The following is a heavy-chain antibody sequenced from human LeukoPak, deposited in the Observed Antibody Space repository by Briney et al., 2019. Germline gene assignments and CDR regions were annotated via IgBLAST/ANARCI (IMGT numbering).Heavy chain of an antibody. V-gene: IGHV1-69*05. CDR1: GGTFSSYA. CDR3: ARGPAFWSGYPLHYYYMDV. Sequence: ASVKVSCKASGGTFSSYAISRVRQAPGQGLERMGRIIPIFGTANYAQKFQGRVTITTDESTSTAYMELSSLRSEDTAVYYCARGPAFWSGYPLHYYYMDVWGKGATVTVSS. J-gene: IGHJ6*03. D-gene: IGHD3-3*01. CDR2: IIPIFGTA.